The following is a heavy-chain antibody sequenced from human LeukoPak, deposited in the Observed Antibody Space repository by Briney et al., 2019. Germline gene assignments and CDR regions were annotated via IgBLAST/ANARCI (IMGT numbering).Heavy chain of an antibody. CDR3: AKDYYDSSGPFDY. Sequence: ETLSLTCTVSGGSISSSSYYWGWIRQPPGKGLEWVANIKQDGSEKYYVDSVKGRFTISRDNAKNSLYLQMNSLRAEDTAVYYCAKDYYDSSGPFDYWGQGTLVTVSS. CDR2: IKQDGSEK. J-gene: IGHJ4*02. CDR1: GGSISSSSYY. V-gene: IGHV3-7*01. D-gene: IGHD3-22*01.